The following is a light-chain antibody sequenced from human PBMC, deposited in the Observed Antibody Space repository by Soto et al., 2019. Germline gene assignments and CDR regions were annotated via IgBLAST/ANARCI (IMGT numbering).Light chain of an antibody. Sequence: AIQLTQSPSSLYASVGDRVTITCRASQAIRTALGRYQQKPGKVPKLLIYAASILQSGVPSRFSGSGSGTDFTLTISSLQPEDFATYYCLLDFRYFWAFGQGTKVEIK. V-gene: IGKV1-6*01. CDR1: QAIRTA. J-gene: IGKJ1*01. CDR2: AAS. CDR3: LLDFRYFWA.